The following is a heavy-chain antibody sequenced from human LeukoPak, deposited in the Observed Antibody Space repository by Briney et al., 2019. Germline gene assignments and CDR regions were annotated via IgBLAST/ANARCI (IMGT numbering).Heavy chain of an antibody. CDR1: GGSISSSSYY. CDR3: ARQGGGSGWPYYYYYGMDV. V-gene: IGHV4-39*01. D-gene: IGHD6-19*01. Sequence: SETLSLTCTVSGGSISSSSYYWGWIRQPPGKGLEWIGSIYYSGSTYYNPSLKSRVTISVDTSKNQFSLKLSSVTAADTAVYYCARQGGGSGWPYYYYYGMDVWGQGTTVTVSS. CDR2: IYYSGST. J-gene: IGHJ6*02.